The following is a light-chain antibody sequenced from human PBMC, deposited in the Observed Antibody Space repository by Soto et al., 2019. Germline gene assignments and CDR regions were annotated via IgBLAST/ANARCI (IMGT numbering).Light chain of an antibody. J-gene: IGKJ1*01. CDR2: GAS. CDR3: QHYNHWLWT. CDR1: QSVSSN. V-gene: IGKV3-15*01. Sequence: EIVMTQSPATLSVSPGERATLSCRASQSVSSNLAWYQQKPGQAPRLLIYGASTRATGIPARFSGSGSGTEFTLTISSLQSEDSAVYYCQHYNHWLWTFGQGTTGDIK.